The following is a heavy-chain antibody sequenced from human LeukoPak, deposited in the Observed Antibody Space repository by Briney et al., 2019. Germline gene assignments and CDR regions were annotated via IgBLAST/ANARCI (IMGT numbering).Heavy chain of an antibody. CDR2: IYTSGST. CDR3: ARLPFAWLNWYFDL. J-gene: IGHJ2*01. Sequence: SETLSLTCAVYGGSFSGYYWSWIRQPAGKGLEWIGRIYTSGSTNYNPSLKRRATMSVDTPKKQFSLNLSSVTAADTAVYYCARLPFAWLNWYFDLWGGGTLVTVSS. V-gene: IGHV4-59*10. CDR1: GGSFSGYY. D-gene: IGHD3-9*01.